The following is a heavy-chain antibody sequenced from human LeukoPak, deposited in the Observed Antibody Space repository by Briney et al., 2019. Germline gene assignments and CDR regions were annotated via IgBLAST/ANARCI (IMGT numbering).Heavy chain of an antibody. V-gene: IGHV4-59*01. CDR3: ACLTTADAFDI. D-gene: IGHD3-22*01. CDR2: IYDSGST. CDR1: GGSISSYY. Sequence: SETLSLTCTVSGGSISSYYWSWIRQPPGKGLEWTGYIYDSGSTNYNPSLKSRVTISVDTSKNQFSLKLSSVTAADTAVYYCACLTTADAFDIWGQGTMVTVSS. J-gene: IGHJ3*02.